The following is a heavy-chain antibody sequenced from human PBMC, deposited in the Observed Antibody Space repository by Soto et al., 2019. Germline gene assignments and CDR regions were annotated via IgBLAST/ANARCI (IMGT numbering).Heavy chain of an antibody. J-gene: IGHJ6*02. Sequence: QVQLQESGPGLVKPSETLSLTFTVSGGSISSYYWSWIRQPPGKGLEWIGYIYYSGSTNYNPSLKSRVTISVDTSKNQFSLKLSSVTAADTAVYYCAREGLTGTIGLYYYYGMDVWGQGTPVTVSS. CDR1: GGSISSYY. CDR3: AREGLTGTIGLYYYYGMDV. V-gene: IGHV4-59*01. CDR2: IYYSGST. D-gene: IGHD1-7*01.